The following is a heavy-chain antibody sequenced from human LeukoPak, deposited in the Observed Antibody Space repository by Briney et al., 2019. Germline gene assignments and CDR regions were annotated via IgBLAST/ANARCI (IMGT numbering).Heavy chain of an antibody. CDR1: GYTFTDYY. Sequence: ASVKVSCKVSGYTFTDYYMHWVQQAPGKGLEWMGLVDPEDGETIYAEKFQGRVTITADTSISTAYMELSRLRSDDTAVYYCAREGRSTLNWFDPWGQGTLVTVSS. D-gene: IGHD2-2*01. V-gene: IGHV1-69-2*01. CDR3: AREGRSTLNWFDP. J-gene: IGHJ5*02. CDR2: VDPEDGET.